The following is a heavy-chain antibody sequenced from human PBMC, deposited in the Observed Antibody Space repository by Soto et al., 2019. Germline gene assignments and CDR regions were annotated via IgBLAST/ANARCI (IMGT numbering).Heavy chain of an antibody. CDR2: ISGSGGST. D-gene: IGHD2-15*01. CDR1: GFTFSNYA. J-gene: IGHJ4*02. V-gene: IGHV3-23*01. Sequence: HPGGSLRLSCAASGFTFSNYAMSWVRQAPGKGLEWVSGISGSGGSTYYADSVKGRSTISRDNSKNTLYLQMNSLRAEDTAVYYCAKDGSPSGDYVDYWGQGTLVTVSS. CDR3: AKDGSPSGDYVDY.